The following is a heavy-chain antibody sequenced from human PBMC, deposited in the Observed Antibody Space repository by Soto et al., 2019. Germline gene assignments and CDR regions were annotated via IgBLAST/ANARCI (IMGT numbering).Heavy chain of an antibody. CDR3: TTDIPPDSSHYYYYGMDV. CDR2: IKSKTDGGTT. J-gene: IGHJ6*02. V-gene: IGHV3-15*07. CDR1: GFTFSNAW. D-gene: IGHD3-22*01. Sequence: GGSLRLSCAASGFTFSNAWMNWVRQAPGKGLEWVGRIKSKTDGGTTDYAAPVKGRFTISRDDSKNTLYLQMNSLKTEDTAVYYCTTDIPPDSSHYYYYGMDVWGQGTTVTVSS.